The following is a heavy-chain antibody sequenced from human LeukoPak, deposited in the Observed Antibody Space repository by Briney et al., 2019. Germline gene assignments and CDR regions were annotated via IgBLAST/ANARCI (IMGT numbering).Heavy chain of an antibody. V-gene: IGHV4-59*01. CDR3: ASYQGGYSYGYFDY. CDR2: IYYSGST. D-gene: IGHD5-18*01. Sequence: SETLSLTCTVSGGSISSYYWSWIRQPPGKGLEWIGYIYYSGSTNYNPSLKSRVTISVDTSKNQFSLKLSSVTAADTAVYYCASYQGGYSYGYFDYWGQGTLVTVSS. CDR1: GGSISSYY. J-gene: IGHJ4*02.